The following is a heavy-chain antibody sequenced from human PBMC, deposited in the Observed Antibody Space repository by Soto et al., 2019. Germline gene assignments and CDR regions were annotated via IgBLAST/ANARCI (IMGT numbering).Heavy chain of an antibody. Sequence: GGSLRLSCAASGFTFSSYAMSWVRQAPGKGLEWVSGISGSGGSTYYADSVKGRFTISRDNSKNTLYLQMNSLRAEDTAVYYCAKDPKDIVLNWFDPWGQGTLVTVSS. CDR1: GFTFSSYA. CDR3: AKDPKDIVLNWFDP. V-gene: IGHV3-23*01. CDR2: ISGSGGST. D-gene: IGHD2-8*01. J-gene: IGHJ5*02.